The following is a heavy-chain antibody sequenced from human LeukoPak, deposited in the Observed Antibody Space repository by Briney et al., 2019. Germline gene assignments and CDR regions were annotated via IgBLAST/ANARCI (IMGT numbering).Heavy chain of an antibody. J-gene: IGHJ4*02. CDR2: ISGSGDVT. CDR1: GFPFSTYD. CDR3: AKLAGIRSGSDW. D-gene: IGHD2-15*01. V-gene: IGHV3-23*01. Sequence: GGSLRLSCAASGFPFSTYDMTWVRQNPGKGLEWVTCISGSGDVTYYADSLKGRFTISRDNSKNTVYLQMNSLRAEDTAIYYCAKLAGIRSGSDWWGQGTLVTVSS.